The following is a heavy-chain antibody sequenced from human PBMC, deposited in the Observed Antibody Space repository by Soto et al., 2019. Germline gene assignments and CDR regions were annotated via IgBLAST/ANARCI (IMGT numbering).Heavy chain of an antibody. D-gene: IGHD6-13*01. J-gene: IGHJ4*02. Sequence: QVQLVESGGGVVQPGRSLRLSCAASGFTFSNYGMHWVRQAPGKGLEWVAVISYDGSNNYYADSVKGRFTISRDNSKNTLYLQMNSLRAEDTAVYYCAKGDRIAAAGHFDYWGQGTLVTVSS. CDR1: GFTFSNYG. CDR3: AKGDRIAAAGHFDY. CDR2: ISYDGSNN. V-gene: IGHV3-30*18.